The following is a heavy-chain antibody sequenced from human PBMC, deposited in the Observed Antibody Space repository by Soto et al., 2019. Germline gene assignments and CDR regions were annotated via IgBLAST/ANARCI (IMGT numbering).Heavy chain of an antibody. V-gene: IGHV3-30*03. D-gene: IGHD6-13*01. J-gene: IGHJ6*03. CDR2: ISYDGRHE. CDR1: GFTFSNYA. Sequence: GGSLRLSCAASGFTFSNYAMFWVRQSPGEGLEWVADISYDGRHEDYVDSVKGRFSISRDNSKDTLYLQMDSLKAEDTAVYYCARRTAAAYYMDVWGKGTTVTVSS. CDR3: ARRTAAAYYMDV.